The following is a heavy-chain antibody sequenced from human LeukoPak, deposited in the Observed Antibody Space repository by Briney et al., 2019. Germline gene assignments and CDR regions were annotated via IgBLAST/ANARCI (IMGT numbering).Heavy chain of an antibody. CDR2: IYYSGTT. D-gene: IGHD6-19*01. V-gene: IGHV4-61*01. CDR1: GGSISSSSYY. Sequence: SSETLSLTCTVSGGSISSSSYYWSWIRQPPGKGLEWIGYIYYSGTTNYSPSLKSRVTISVDTSKNQFSLKLSSVTAADTAVYYCARVMGSGWTGFDYWGQGTLVTVSS. J-gene: IGHJ4*02. CDR3: ARVMGSGWTGFDY.